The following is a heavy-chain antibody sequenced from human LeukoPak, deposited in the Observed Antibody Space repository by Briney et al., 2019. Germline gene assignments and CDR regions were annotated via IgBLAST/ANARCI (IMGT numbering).Heavy chain of an antibody. CDR1: GFTFCSYG. CDR3: ARERGYCSGGSCYHPDY. V-gene: IGHV3-33*01. CDR2: IWYDGSNK. Sequence: GGSLRLSCAASGFTFCSYGMHWVRQAPGKGLEWVAVIWYDGSNKYYADSVKGRFTISRDNSKNTLFLQLNSLRAEDTAVYYCARERGYCSGGSCYHPDYWGQGTLVTVSS. J-gene: IGHJ4*02. D-gene: IGHD2-15*01.